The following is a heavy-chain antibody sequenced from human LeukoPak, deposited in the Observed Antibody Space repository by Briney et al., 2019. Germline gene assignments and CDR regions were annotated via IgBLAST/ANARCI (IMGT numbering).Heavy chain of an antibody. V-gene: IGHV3-23*01. CDR1: GFTFSSYA. D-gene: IGHD3-22*01. CDR2: ISGSGGST. Sequence: PGGSLRLSCAASGFTFSSYAMSWVRQAPGKGPEWVSAISGSGGSTYYADSVKGRFTISRDNSKNTLYLQMNSLRAEDTAVYYCAKANYYDSSGYYPFDYWGQGTLVTVSS. J-gene: IGHJ4*02. CDR3: AKANYYDSSGYYPFDY.